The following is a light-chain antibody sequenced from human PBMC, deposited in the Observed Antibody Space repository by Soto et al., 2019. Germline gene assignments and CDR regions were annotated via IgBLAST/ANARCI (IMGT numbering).Light chain of an antibody. V-gene: IGLV2-11*01. CDR3: CSYAGSYPYV. CDR2: DVS. CDR1: SSDVGGYNY. J-gene: IGLJ1*01. Sequence: QSVRTQPRSVSGSPGQSVTISCTGTSSDVGGYNYVSWYQQHPGKAPKLMIYDVSKRPSGVPDRFSGSKSGNTASLTISGLQAEDEADYYCCSYAGSYPYVFGTGTKVTVL.